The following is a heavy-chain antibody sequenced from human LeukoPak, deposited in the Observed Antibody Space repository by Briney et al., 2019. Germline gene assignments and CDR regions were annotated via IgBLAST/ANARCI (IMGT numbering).Heavy chain of an antibody. J-gene: IGHJ4*02. CDR2: IYPGDSDT. CDR1: GYSFTSYW. D-gene: IGHD3-10*01. CDR3: ARSSVLWFGELLPIYFDY. Sequence: GEYLKISCKGSGYSFTSYWIGWVRQMPGKGLEWMGIIYPGDSDTRYSPSFQAQHPISADKSITTAYLQWSSLKASHTAMYYCARSSVLWFGELLPIYFDYWGQGTLVTVSS. V-gene: IGHV5-51*01.